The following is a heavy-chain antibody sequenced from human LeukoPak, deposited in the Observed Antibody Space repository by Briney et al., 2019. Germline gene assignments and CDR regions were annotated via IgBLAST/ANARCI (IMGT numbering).Heavy chain of an antibody. J-gene: IGHJ4*02. CDR3: ARAHFSAYTGSE. D-gene: IGHD3-16*01. V-gene: IGHV1-46*01. CDR1: GYTFTSYY. Sequence: ASVKVSCKASGYTFTSYYMHWVRQAPGQGLEWMGIINPSGGSTSYAQKFQGRVTMTRGMSTSTVYMELSSLRSEDTAVYYCARAHFSAYTGSEWGQGTLVTVSS. CDR2: INPSGGST.